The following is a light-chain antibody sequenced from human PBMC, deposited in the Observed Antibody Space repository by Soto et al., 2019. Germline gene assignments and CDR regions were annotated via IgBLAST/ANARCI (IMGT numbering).Light chain of an antibody. V-gene: IGLV2-23*02. J-gene: IGLJ1*01. CDR1: SSDFGNYNL. CDR3: CSFTSSNTDV. CDR2: EVN. Sequence: QSALTQPASVSGSPGQSITISCTGTSSDFGNYNLVSWYQQHPGKVPKLILFEVNKRPSGVSGRFSGSKSGNTASLTISGLKAEDEDDYYCCSFTSSNTDVFGTGTKLTVL.